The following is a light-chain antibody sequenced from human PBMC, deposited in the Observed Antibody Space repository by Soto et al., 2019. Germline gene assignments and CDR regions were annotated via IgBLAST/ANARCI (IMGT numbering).Light chain of an antibody. J-gene: IGLJ2*01. V-gene: IGLV2-14*03. Sequence: QAVLTQPASVSGSPGQSITISCTGTSSDVGGYNYVSWYQHHSGKTPKLIIYDVSDRPSGVSHRFSGSKSGNTASLTISGLQAEDEADYYCSSFARSNTVVFGGGTKLTVL. CDR3: SSFARSNTVV. CDR2: DVS. CDR1: SSDVGGYNY.